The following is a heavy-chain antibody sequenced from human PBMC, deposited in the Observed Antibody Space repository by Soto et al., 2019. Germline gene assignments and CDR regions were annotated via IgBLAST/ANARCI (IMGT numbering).Heavy chain of an antibody. V-gene: IGHV4-31*03. CDR3: ARESHDYVWGRYRPDY. Sequence: QVQLQESGPGLLKPSQTLSLTCTVSGGSISSGGYYWSWISQQPGKGLEWIGYIYYSGSTYYNPFLKGRDSISVDTSKNQFDLKLSSVTAADTAGYYCARESHDYVWGRYRPDYWGQGNLVTVSS. CDR1: GGSISSGGYY. CDR2: IYYSGST. J-gene: IGHJ4*02. D-gene: IGHD3-16*02.